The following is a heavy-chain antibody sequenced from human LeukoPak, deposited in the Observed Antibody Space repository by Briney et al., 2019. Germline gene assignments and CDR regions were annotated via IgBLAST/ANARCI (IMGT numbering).Heavy chain of an antibody. Sequence: PGGTLRLSCAASGFTFSSYGMHWVRQAPGKGLEWVAFIRYDGSNKYYADSVQGRFTISRDNSKNTLYLEMNSLSVEDTAFYCVAKEDAPLGGRPVNWGQGTLVTVSS. CDR1: GFTFSSYG. CDR2: IRYDGSNK. V-gene: IGHV3-30*02. CDR3: AKEDAPLGGRPVN. D-gene: IGHD3-16*01. J-gene: IGHJ4*02.